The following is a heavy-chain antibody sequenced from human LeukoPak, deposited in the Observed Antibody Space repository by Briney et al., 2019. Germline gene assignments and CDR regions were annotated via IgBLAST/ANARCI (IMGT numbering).Heavy chain of an antibody. D-gene: IGHD3-22*01. CDR2: IYYSGST. V-gene: IGHV4-61*08. J-gene: IGHJ4*02. CDR3: ASRLDYYDSGGSFDY. Sequence: SETLSLTCTVSGDSISSGDYYWSWIRQPPGKGLEWIGYIYYSGSTNYNPSLKSRVTISVDTSKNQFSLKLSSVTAADTAVYYCASRLDYYDSGGSFDYWGQGTLVTVSS. CDR1: GDSISSGDYY.